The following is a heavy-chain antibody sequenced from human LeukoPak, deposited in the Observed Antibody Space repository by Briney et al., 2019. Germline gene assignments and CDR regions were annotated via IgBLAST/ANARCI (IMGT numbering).Heavy chain of an antibody. CDR3: AKGGAGRPYYQYGMGV. CDR2: ISGSGGTT. D-gene: IGHD6-6*01. V-gene: IGHV3-23*01. CDR1: GFTFSNYA. J-gene: IGHJ6*02. Sequence: PGGSLRLSCAVSGFTFSNYAMSWVRQAPGKGLEWVSSISGSGGTTYSADSVKGRFTISRDNSKNTVSLQMNSLRAEDTAAYYCAKGGAGRPYYQYGMGVWGPGTTVTVSS.